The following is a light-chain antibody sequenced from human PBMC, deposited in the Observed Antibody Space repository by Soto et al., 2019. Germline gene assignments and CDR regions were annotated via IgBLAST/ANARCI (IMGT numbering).Light chain of an antibody. CDR3: MQGTHWPWP. CDR2: QVS. CDR1: QGLVYSNGNIY. J-gene: IGKJ1*01. Sequence: DVVMTQSPLSLPVTPGQPASISCRSSQGLVYSNGNIYLNWFQQRPGQSPRRLIYQVSKRDSGVPDRFSGSGSGTDFTLKISRVEAEDVGVYYCMQGTHWPWPFGQGPKVEIK. V-gene: IGKV2-30*01.